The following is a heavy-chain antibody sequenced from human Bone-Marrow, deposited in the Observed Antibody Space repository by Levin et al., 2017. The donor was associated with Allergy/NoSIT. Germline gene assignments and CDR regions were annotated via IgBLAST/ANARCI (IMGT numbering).Heavy chain of an antibody. D-gene: IGHD3-3*01. CDR3: ASFSWGSGYYEVNY. V-gene: IGHV4-59*08. CDR1: GGSISSYY. Sequence: SQTLSLTCTVSGGSISSYYWSWIRQPPGKGLEWIGYIYYSGSTNYNPSLKSRVTISVDTSKNQFSLKLSSVTAADTAVYYCASFSWGSGYYEVNYWGQGTLVTVSS. J-gene: IGHJ4*02. CDR2: IYYSGST.